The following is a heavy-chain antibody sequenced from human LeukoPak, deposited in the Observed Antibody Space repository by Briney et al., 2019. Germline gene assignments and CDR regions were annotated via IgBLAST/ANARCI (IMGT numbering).Heavy chain of an antibody. J-gene: IGHJ5*02. V-gene: IGHV1-18*01. Sequence: ASVKVSCKASGYTFTSYGISWVRQAPGQGLEWMGCISAYNGNRNYAQKFQGRVTMTTDTSTSTAYMELRSLRSDDTAVYYCARGFGIVGATEYWFDPWGQGTLVTVSS. D-gene: IGHD1-26*01. CDR2: ISAYNGNR. CDR1: GYTFTSYG. CDR3: ARGFGIVGATEYWFDP.